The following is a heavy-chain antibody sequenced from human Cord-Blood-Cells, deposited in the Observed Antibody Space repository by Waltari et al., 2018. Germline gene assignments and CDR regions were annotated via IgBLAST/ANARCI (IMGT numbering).Heavy chain of an antibody. J-gene: IGHJ2*01. CDR2: IYHSGST. Sequence: QVQLQESGPGLVKPSETLSLTCTVSGSSISSGYYWGWFRQPPGKGLEWIGSIYHSGSTYYNPSLKSRVTISVDTSKNQFSLKLSSVTAADTAVYYCARVGRCSSTSCYWYFDLWGRGTLVTVSS. D-gene: IGHD2-2*01. CDR3: ARVGRCSSTSCYWYFDL. V-gene: IGHV4-38-2*02. CDR1: GSSISSGYY.